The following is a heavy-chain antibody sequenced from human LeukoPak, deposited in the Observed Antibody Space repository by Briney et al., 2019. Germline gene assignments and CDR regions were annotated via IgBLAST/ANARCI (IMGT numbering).Heavy chain of an antibody. CDR2: IHPNSGGA. CDR1: GYSFIGYY. CDR3: ARGGLGYCSSTSCRSNWFDP. V-gene: IGHV1-2*02. J-gene: IGHJ5*02. D-gene: IGHD2-2*01. Sequence: ASVKVSCKASGYSFIGYYIHWVRQAPGQGLEWMGWIHPNSGGANYAQKFQGRVTMTRDTSISTAYMELSRLRSNDTAVYYCARGGLGYCSSTSCRSNWFDPWGQGTLVTVSS.